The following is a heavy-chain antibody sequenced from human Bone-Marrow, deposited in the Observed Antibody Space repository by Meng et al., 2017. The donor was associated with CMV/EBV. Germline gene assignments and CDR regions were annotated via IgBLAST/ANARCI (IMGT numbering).Heavy chain of an antibody. CDR2: IIPYLDEP. D-gene: IGHD3-10*01. J-gene: IGHJ3*01. CDR1: GGTSNTYT. V-gene: IGHV1-69*10. Sequence: SVKVSCKASGGTSNTYTFNWVRQAPGRGLEWMGGIIPYLDEPNYAQTFQGRVTITSDRSTAAYMELSSLRSEDTAVYFCAGRGPYGRALDVWGQGTLVTF. CDR3: AGRGPYGRALDV.